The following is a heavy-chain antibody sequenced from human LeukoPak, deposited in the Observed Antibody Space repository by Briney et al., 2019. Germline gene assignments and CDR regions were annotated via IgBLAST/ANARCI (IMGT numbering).Heavy chain of an antibody. Sequence: GGSLRLSCAASGFSVSDNYMSWVRQPPGKGLEWVSLIYSSGTTYYADSVEGRFTISRDNSKNTLYLQMNSLRAEDTAVYYCARVHYYDPYYFDYWGRGTLVTVSS. J-gene: IGHJ4*02. CDR3: ARVHYYDPYYFDY. CDR1: GFSVSDNY. CDR2: IYSSGTT. V-gene: IGHV3-53*01. D-gene: IGHD3-22*01.